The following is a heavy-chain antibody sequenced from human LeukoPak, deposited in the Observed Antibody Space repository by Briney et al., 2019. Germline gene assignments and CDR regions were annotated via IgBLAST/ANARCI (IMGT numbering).Heavy chain of an antibody. CDR1: GDSISSGYS. CDR2: IYYGGST. J-gene: IGHJ4*02. Sequence: PSQTLSLTCIVSGDSISSGYSWSWTRPLPGKGLGWFGYIYYGGSTFYSPSLKSRVTISVDPSKNQFSLELSSVSAADTAVYYCARGVVVLAAFDNWGQGTLATVS. D-gene: IGHD2-15*01. CDR3: ARGVVVLAAFDN. V-gene: IGHV4-31*03.